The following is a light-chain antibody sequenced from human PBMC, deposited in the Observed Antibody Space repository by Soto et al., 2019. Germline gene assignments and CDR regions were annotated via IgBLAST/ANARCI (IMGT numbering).Light chain of an antibody. J-gene: IGKJ4*01. V-gene: IGKV3-15*01. CDR2: DAS. CDR3: QQYNNWPPLT. CDR1: QSISGD. Sequence: EIVMTQSPATLSVSPGERATLSCRASQSISGDLAWYQQKPGQPPRLLTYDASTRPTGIPARFSGSGSGTEFILTISSLQSEDFAVYYCQQYNNWPPLTFGGGTKVDIK.